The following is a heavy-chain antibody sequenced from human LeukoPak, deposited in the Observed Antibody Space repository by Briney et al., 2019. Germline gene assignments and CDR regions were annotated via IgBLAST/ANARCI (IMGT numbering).Heavy chain of an antibody. D-gene: IGHD6-19*01. V-gene: IGHV3-23*01. CDR2: ISGSGGST. CDR1: GFTFSSYA. J-gene: IGHJ4*02. CDR3: AKDSRRRIAVAGPFDY. Sequence: PGGSLRLSCAASGFTFSSYAMSWVRQAPGKGLEWVSAISGSGGSTYYADSVKGRFTISRDNSKNTLYLQMNSLRAEDTAVYYCAKDSRRRIAVAGPFDYWGQGTLVTVSS.